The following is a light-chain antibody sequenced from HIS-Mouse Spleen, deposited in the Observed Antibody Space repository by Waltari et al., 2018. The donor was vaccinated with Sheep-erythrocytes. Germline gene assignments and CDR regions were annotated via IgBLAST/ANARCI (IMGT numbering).Light chain of an antibody. J-gene: IGLJ2*01. Sequence: SYELTQPPSVSVSPGQPASITCSGDKLGDKYACWYQQRPGQSPVLVIYQDSKRPSGIPERVSGSNSGNTATLTISGTQAMDEADYYCQAWDSSTAVFGGGTKLTVL. V-gene: IGLV3-1*01. CDR2: QDS. CDR1: KLGDKY. CDR3: QAWDSSTAV.